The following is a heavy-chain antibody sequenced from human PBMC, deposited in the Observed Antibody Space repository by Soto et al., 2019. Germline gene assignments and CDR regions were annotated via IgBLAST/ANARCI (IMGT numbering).Heavy chain of an antibody. CDR3: ASSGVDYDYIWGSYRWVGAFDI. V-gene: IGHV1-18*01. CDR1: GYTFTSYG. D-gene: IGHD3-16*02. CDR2: ISAYNGNT. Sequence: GASVKVSCKASGYTFTSYGISWVRQAPGQGLEWMGWISAYNGNTNYAQKLQGRVTMTTDTSTSTAYMELRSLRSDDTAVYYCASSGVDYDYIWGSYRWVGAFDIWGQGTMVTVSS. J-gene: IGHJ3*02.